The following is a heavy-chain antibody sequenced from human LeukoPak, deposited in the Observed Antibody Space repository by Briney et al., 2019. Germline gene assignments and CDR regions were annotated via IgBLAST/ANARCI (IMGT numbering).Heavy chain of an antibody. CDR1: GFTFSSYA. D-gene: IGHD2-15*01. CDR2: ISGSGGST. CDR3: AKDLGFGDCSGGSCYSGAYYFDY. J-gene: IGHJ4*02. Sequence: GGSLRLSCAASGFTFSSYAMSWVRQAPGKGLEWVSAISGSGGSTYYADSVKGRFTISRDNSKNTLYLQMNSLRAEDTAVYYCAKDLGFGDCSGGSCYSGAYYFDYWGQGTLVTVSS. V-gene: IGHV3-23*01.